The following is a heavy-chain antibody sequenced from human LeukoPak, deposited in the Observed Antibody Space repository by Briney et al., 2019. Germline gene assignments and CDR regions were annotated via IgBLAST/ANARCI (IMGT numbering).Heavy chain of an antibody. V-gene: IGHV1-18*01. Sequence: ASVKVSCKASGYTFTSYGISWVRQAPGQGLEWMGWISAYNGNTNYAQKLQGRVTMTTDTSTSTAYMELRSLRSDDTAVYYCARESSGLRGTREFDYWGQGTLVTVSS. D-gene: IGHD2-15*01. CDR3: ARESSGLRGTREFDY. CDR2: ISAYNGNT. CDR1: GYTFTSYG. J-gene: IGHJ4*02.